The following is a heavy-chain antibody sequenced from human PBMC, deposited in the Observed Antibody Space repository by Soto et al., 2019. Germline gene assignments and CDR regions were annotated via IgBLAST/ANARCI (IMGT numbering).Heavy chain of an antibody. Sequence: GGSLRLSCAASGFTFSIYGMHWVRQAPGKGLEWVAVIWYDGSNKYYADSVKGRFTISRDNSKNTLYLQVNSLRAEDTAVYYCAKDRSSSLDGMDVWGQGATVTVSS. CDR2: IWYDGSNK. D-gene: IGHD6-13*01. J-gene: IGHJ6*02. CDR1: GFTFSIYG. V-gene: IGHV3-33*06. CDR3: AKDRSSSLDGMDV.